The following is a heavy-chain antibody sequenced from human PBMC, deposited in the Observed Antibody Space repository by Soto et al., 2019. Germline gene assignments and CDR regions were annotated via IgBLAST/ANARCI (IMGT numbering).Heavy chain of an antibody. J-gene: IGHJ6*03. CDR2: IIPILGIA. Sequence: AASVKVSRKASGGTFSSYTISWVRQAPGQGLEWMGRIIPILGIANYAQKFQGRVTITADKSTSTAYMELSSLRSEDTAVYYCASKDPSTIPYGSGSYYYYYYMDVWGKGTTVTVSS. D-gene: IGHD3-10*01. CDR1: GGTFSSYT. V-gene: IGHV1-69*02. CDR3: ASKDPSTIPYGSGSYYYYYYMDV.